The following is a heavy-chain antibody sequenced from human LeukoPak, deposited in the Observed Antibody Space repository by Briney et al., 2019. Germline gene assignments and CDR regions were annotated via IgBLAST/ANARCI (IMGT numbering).Heavy chain of an antibody. CDR3: ARSGYSAIWYRGGFDN. V-gene: IGHV4-39*01. J-gene: IGHJ3*02. CDR1: GGSISSSSNY. Sequence: SETLSLSCTVSGGSISSSSNYWAWIRQPPGKGLEWIGNIYHRGNTYYNPSLKSRITASVDTSKNQFSLELSSVTAADTAVYYCARSGYSAIWYRGGFDNWGQGTMVTVSS. CDR2: IYHRGNT. D-gene: IGHD6-13*01.